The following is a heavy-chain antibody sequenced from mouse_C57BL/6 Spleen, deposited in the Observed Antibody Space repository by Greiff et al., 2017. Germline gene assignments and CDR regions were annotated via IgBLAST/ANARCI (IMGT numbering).Heavy chain of an antibody. V-gene: IGHV1-50*01. D-gene: IGHD1-1*01. J-gene: IGHJ2*01. CDR1: GYTFTGYW. CDR3: ARGATVVAPFDY. Sequence: QVQLQQPGAELVKPGASVKLSCKASGYTFTGYWMQWVKQRPGQGLEWIGEIDPSDSYTNYNQKFKGKATLTVDTSSRTAYRQLSSLTSEDSAVYYCARGATVVAPFDYWGQGTTLTVSS. CDR2: IDPSDSYT.